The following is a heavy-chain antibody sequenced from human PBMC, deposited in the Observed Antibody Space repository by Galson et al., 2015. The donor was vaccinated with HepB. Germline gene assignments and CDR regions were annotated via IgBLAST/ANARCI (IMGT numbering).Heavy chain of an antibody. CDR2: VSYDGSYK. CDR1: GFTFNNYG. J-gene: IGHJ3*01. V-gene: IGHV3-30*18. D-gene: IGHD3-9*01. Sequence: SLRLSCAASGFTFNNYGMHWVRQAPGKGLEWFAFVSYDGSYKYYADSMKGRFTISRDNFKSTLYLQMNSLRADDTAVYYCAKSKDILTGTGAFNFWGRGTMVTVSS. CDR3: AKSKDILTGTGAFNF.